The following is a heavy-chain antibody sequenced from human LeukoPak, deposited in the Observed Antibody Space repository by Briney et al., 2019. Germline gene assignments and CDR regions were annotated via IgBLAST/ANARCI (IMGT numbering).Heavy chain of an antibody. V-gene: IGHV1-8*01. CDR3: ARGQKSSGYWFDP. J-gene: IGHJ5*02. D-gene: IGHD3-22*01. CDR2: MNPNSGNK. Sequence: GASVKVSCKASGYTFTSYDINWVRQATGQGLEWMGWMNPNSGNKGYAQKFQGRFTMTMNTSTSTAYMELTSLTSEDTAVYYCARGQKSSGYWFDPWGQGTLVTVSS. CDR1: GYTFTSYD.